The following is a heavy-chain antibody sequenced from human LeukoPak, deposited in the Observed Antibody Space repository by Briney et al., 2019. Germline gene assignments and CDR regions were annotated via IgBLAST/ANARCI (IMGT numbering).Heavy chain of an antibody. V-gene: IGHV3-30*02. CDR3: AKGGDHNAYSYVDY. D-gene: IGHD3-16*01. CDR1: GFTFSSYG. CDR2: IRYDGRNT. Sequence: GGSLRLSCAASGFTFSSYGMHWVRQAPGKGLEWVSFIRYDGRNTYYADSAKGRFTISRDNSKNTLYLQMHSLRAEDTAVYYCAKGGDHNAYSYVDYWGQGTLVTVSS. J-gene: IGHJ4*02.